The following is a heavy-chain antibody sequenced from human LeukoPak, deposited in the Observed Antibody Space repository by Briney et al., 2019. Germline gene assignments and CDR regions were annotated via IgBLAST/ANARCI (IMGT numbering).Heavy chain of an antibody. Sequence: ASVKVSCKTSGYTFINYYLHWVRQAPGQGLEWMGWINPNSGGTRYAQKFQGRVTLTRDTSIRTAYMELSRLTSDDTAVYYCATFPGVSSTLYEGKAFDIWGQGTMVTVSS. CDR2: INPNSGGT. CDR1: GYTFINYY. V-gene: IGHV1-2*02. D-gene: IGHD3-16*01. J-gene: IGHJ3*02. CDR3: ATFPGVSSTLYEGKAFDI.